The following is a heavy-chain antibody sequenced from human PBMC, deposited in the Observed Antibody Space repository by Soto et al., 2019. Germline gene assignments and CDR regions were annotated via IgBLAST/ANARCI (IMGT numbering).Heavy chain of an antibody. CDR1: EFTFSNYL. CDR2: INGDGSNM. J-gene: IGHJ6*02. CDR3: ARGFRWGMDV. V-gene: IGHV3-74*01. Sequence: GGSLRRSCAASEFTFSNYLFHWVRQTPGKGLMWVSRINGDGSNMFYADSVKGRFTISRDNAKNTLYLQMNSLRAEDTALYYCARGFRWGMDVWGQGTTVTVSS. D-gene: IGHD2-15*01.